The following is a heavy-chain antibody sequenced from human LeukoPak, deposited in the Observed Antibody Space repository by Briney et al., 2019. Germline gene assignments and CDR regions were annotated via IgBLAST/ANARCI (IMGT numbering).Heavy chain of an antibody. V-gene: IGHV4-30-4*01. CDR1: GGSISSGDYY. Sequence: SETLSLTCTVFGGSISSGDYYWSWIRQPPGKGLEWIGYIYYSGSTYYNPSLKSRVTISVDTSKNQFSLKLSSVTAADTAVYYCARGGRIVLVTWGQGTLVTVSS. J-gene: IGHJ5*02. D-gene: IGHD6-6*01. CDR3: ARGGRIVLVT. CDR2: IYYSGST.